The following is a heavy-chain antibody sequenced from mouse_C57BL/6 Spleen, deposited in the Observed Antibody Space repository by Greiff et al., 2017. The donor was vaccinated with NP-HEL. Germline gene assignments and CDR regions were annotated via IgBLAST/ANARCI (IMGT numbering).Heavy chain of an antibody. J-gene: IGHJ3*01. CDR1: GYSFTGYY. Sequence: VQLKESGPELVKPGASVKISCKASGYSFTGYYMHWVKQSHGNILDWIGYIYPYNGVSSYNQNLKGKATLTVDKSSSTAYMELRSLTSEDSAVYYCARSGGETWFAYWGQGTLVTVSA. CDR2: IYPYNGVS. V-gene: IGHV1-31*01. D-gene: IGHD1-1*02. CDR3: ARSGGETWFAY.